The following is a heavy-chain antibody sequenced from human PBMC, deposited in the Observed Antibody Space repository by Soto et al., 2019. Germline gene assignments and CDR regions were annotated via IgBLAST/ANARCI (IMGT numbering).Heavy chain of an antibody. Sequence: QLQLQESGSGLVKPSQTLSLTCAVSGGSTSSGGYSWSWLRQPPGKGLEWIGYISHSGSTYYNPSLQSRVTISVDTSKNQFSLRLSSVTAADTAAYSCARGGLLPDYWGQGTLVTVSS. D-gene: IGHD6-19*01. CDR2: ISHSGST. CDR3: ARGGLLPDY. V-gene: IGHV4-30-2*01. J-gene: IGHJ4*02. CDR1: GGSTSSGGYS.